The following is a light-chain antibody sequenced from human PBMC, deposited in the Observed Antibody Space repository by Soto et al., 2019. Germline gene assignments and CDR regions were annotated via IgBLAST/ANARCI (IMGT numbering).Light chain of an antibody. V-gene: IGLV2-14*01. CDR2: AVS. J-gene: IGLJ3*02. CDR1: SSDVDGYKY. Sequence: QSVLTQPASVSGSPGQSITISCTGTSSDVDGYKYVSWYQQHPGKAPKLMIYAVSNRPSGVSNRFSGSKSGDTASLTISGLQDEDEADYYCSSYTSRSTFWVFGRGTQLTVL. CDR3: SSYTSRSTFWV.